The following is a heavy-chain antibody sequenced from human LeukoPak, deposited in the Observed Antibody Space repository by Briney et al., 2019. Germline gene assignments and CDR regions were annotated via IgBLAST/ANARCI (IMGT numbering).Heavy chain of an antibody. V-gene: IGHV4-34*12. Sequence: PSETLSLTCAVYGGSFSGYYWTWVRQSPGKGLEWIGEIIHSGNTNYNPSLKSRVTISTDTSKSQFSLKLSSVTAADTAVYYCARATKGVVIVYYYYSMDVWGKGTTVTVSS. CDR3: ARATKGVVIVYYYYSMDV. CDR2: IIHSGNT. CDR1: GGSFSGYY. J-gene: IGHJ6*03. D-gene: IGHD3-3*01.